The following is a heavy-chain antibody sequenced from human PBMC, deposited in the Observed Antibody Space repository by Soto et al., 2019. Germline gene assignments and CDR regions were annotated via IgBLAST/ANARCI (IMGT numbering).Heavy chain of an antibody. J-gene: IGHJ3*02. CDR2: IYPGDSDT. CDR3: ASHMTLDAFDI. V-gene: IGHV5-51*01. CDR1: GYSFTSYW. Sequence: PGEYLKLSCTGSGYSFTSYWIGWVRQMPGKGLEWMGIIYPGDSDTRYSPSFQGQVTISADKSISTAYLQWSSLKASDTAMYYCASHMTLDAFDIWGQGTMVTFS.